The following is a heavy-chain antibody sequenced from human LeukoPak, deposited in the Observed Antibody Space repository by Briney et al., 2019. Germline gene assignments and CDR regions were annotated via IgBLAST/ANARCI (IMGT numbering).Heavy chain of an antibody. CDR1: GGSFSGYY. Sequence: KPSESLSLTCAVYGGSFSGYYWSWIRQPPGKGLEWIGEINHSGSTNYNPSLKSRVTISVDTSKNQFSLKLSSVTAADTAVYYCARFWSGVDYLDYWGQGTLVTVSS. CDR3: ARFWSGVDYLDY. V-gene: IGHV4-34*01. CDR2: INHSGST. J-gene: IGHJ4*02. D-gene: IGHD2-8*01.